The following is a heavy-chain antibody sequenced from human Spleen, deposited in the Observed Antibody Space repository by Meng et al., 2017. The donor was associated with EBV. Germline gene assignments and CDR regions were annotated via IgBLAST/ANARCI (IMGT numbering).Heavy chain of an antibody. CDR3: ARQWVGDTLGFYDS. Sequence: QVQLQESGPGLVTPSEILSLTCTVSGGSISGSSYYWGWIRQTPERGLDWIGSVYDSGHTYYNPSLEGRVTISVETSTNQFSLKMSFVSAADTAKYYCARQWVGDTLGFYDSWGQGTLVTVSS. D-gene: IGHD1-26*01. V-gene: IGHV4-39*01. CDR2: VYDSGHT. J-gene: IGHJ4*02. CDR1: GGSISGSSYY.